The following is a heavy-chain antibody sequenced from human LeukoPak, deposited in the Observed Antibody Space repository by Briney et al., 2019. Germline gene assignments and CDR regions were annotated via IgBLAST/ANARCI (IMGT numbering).Heavy chain of an antibody. Sequence: SETLSLTCTVSGGSINNYFWSWIRQPPGKGLECIAYIYYSDSTNYKPSLKSRVTVSVDTSKNQISLKLSSVTAADTAVYYCARFPGGAEYRHYYYMDVWGTGTTVTVSS. D-gene: IGHD1-14*01. CDR2: IYYSDST. CDR3: ARFPGGAEYRHYYYMDV. V-gene: IGHV4-59*01. CDR1: GGSINNYF. J-gene: IGHJ6*03.